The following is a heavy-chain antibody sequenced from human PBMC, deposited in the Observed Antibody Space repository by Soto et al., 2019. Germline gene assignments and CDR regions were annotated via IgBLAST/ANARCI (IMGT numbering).Heavy chain of an antibody. CDR1: GFTFSLYS. CDR3: ARGGAKRGLDV. J-gene: IGHJ6*02. CDR2: ISSSESFI. Sequence: PGGSLRLSCAPSGFTFSLYSMNWVRQAPGKGLEWVSSISSSESFIFYADSVKGRFTISRDNAKNALYLQMNSASAEDTAVYHCARGGAKRGLDVWGQGTTVTVSS. V-gene: IGHV3-21*01. D-gene: IGHD3-16*01.